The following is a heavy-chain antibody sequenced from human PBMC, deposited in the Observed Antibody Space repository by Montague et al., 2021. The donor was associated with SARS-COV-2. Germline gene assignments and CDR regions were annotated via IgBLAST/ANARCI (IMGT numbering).Heavy chain of an antibody. CDR3: TRGAPGY. V-gene: IGHV4-34*01. CDR1: GGSFSDYK. Sequence: SETLSLTCAVYGGSFSDYKWTWIRQPPGKGLEWLGQISHSGSANYNPSLKSRVTISVDTAKNQFSLKLTSVSVADTAVYYCTRGAPGYWGQGTLVTVSS. J-gene: IGHJ4*02. CDR2: ISHSGSA.